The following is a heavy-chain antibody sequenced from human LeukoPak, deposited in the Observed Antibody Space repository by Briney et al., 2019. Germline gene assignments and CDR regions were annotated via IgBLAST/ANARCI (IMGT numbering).Heavy chain of an antibody. Sequence: ASVKVSCKASGYTFTSYGISWVRQAPGQGLEWMGWISAYNGNTNYAQKLQGRVTMATDTSTSTAYMELRSLRSDDAAMYYCSRARIGSGLTADLQLDYFDYWGQGTLVTVSS. CDR3: SRARIGSGLTADLQLDYFDY. J-gene: IGHJ4*02. V-gene: IGHV1-18*01. D-gene: IGHD6-13*01. CDR2: ISAYNGNT. CDR1: GYTFTSYG.